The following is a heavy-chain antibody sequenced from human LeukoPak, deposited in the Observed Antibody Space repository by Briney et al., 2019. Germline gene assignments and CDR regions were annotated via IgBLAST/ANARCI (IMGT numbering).Heavy chain of an antibody. CDR2: IYYSGGT. D-gene: IGHD2-15*01. J-gene: IGHJ6*02. V-gene: IGHV4-59*08. CDR3: ARHLGPGWHAMDV. CDR1: GGSISTSY. Sequence: SETLSLTCTISGGSISTSYWNWIRQPPGKGLECNGYIYYSGGTTYNPSLKSRVTISVDTSKNQFSLKVSSVTAAATAVYYCARHLGPGWHAMDVWGQGTTVTVSS.